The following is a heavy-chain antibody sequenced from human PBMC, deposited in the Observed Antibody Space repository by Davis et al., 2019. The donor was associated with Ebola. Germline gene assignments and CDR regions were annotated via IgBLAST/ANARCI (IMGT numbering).Heavy chain of an antibody. D-gene: IGHD1-14*01. Sequence: GESLKISCEASGFTFSGYAMHWVRQAPGKGLEWVAVLSPDGDNQHYADFVKGRFTISRDNSKNTLYLQINSLRAEDTAVYYCAKDPEPATTEGFAEYFQHWGQGTLVTVSS. J-gene: IGHJ1*01. CDR2: LSPDGDNQ. CDR1: GFTFSGYA. CDR3: AKDPEPATTEGFAEYFQH. V-gene: IGHV3-30-3*01.